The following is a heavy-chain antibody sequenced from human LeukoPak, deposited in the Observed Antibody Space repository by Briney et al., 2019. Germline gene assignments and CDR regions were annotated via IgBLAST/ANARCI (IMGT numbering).Heavy chain of an antibody. V-gene: IGHV3-21*01. Sequence: GGSLRLSCAASGFTFSSYSMNWVREAPGKGLEWVSSITGSSNYIYHADSVRGRFTISRDDARNSLYLQTNSLRAEDTAIYYCARDPTFDIWGRGTMVTVCS. CDR2: ITGSSNYI. J-gene: IGHJ3*02. CDR3: ARDPTFDI. CDR1: GFTFSSYS.